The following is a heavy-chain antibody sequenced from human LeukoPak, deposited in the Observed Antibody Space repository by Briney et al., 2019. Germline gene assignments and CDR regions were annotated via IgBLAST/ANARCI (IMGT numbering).Heavy chain of an antibody. CDR1: GFTFSTSA. Sequence: ASVKVSCKASGFTFSTSAVQWVRQARGQRLEWIGWIVVGSGTTHYALKFQERVTITRDVSTNTAYMELSSLRAEDTAVYYCAKDERNWNYNLASQTYDWGQGALVTVPS. CDR3: AKDERNWNYNLASQTYD. V-gene: IGHV1-58*01. J-gene: IGHJ4*02. D-gene: IGHD1-7*01. CDR2: IVVGSGTT.